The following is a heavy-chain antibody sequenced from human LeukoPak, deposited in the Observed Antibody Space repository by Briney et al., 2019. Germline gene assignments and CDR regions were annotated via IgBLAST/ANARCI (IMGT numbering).Heavy chain of an antibody. J-gene: IGHJ4*02. D-gene: IGHD6-13*01. CDR3: ARGVYSSSWAPFDY. V-gene: IGHV4-34*01. CDR2: INHSGST. CDR1: GVSFSGYY. Sequence: SETLSLTCAVYGVSFSGYYWSWIRQPPGKGLEWIGEINHSGSTNYNPSLKSRVTISVDTSKNQFSLKLSSVTAADTAVYYCARGVYSSSWAPFDYWGQGTLVTVS.